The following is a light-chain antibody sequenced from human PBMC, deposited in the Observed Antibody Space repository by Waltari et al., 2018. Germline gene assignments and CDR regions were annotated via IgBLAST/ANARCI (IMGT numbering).Light chain of an antibody. J-gene: IGKJ4*01. CDR3: QQCYSSPLT. CDR2: WAS. Sequence: DIVMTQSPDSLAVSLGERATINCRSSQSILSGSDNKNYLVWYQQKPGQPPKLLISWASTRESGVPDRFSGGWSGTDFSLTISSLQAEDVAVYYCQQCYSSPLTFGGGTKVEIK. V-gene: IGKV4-1*01. CDR1: QSILSGSDNKNY.